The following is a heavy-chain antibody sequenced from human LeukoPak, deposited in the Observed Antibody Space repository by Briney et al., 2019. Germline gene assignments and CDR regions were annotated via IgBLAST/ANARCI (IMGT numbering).Heavy chain of an antibody. D-gene: IGHD2-8*01. CDR2: MNPNSGNT. CDR1: GYTFTSYD. Sequence: ASVKVSCKASGYTFTSYDINWVRRATGQGLEWMGWMNPNSGNTGYAQKFQGRVTMTRNTSISTAYMELSSLRSEDTAVYYCARAVDIVLMVYAVDPYYFDYWGQGTLVTVSS. CDR3: ARAVDIVLMVYAVDPYYFDY. J-gene: IGHJ4*02. V-gene: IGHV1-8*01.